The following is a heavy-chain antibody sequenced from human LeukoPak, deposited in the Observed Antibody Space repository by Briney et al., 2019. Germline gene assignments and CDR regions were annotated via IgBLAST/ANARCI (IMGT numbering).Heavy chain of an antibody. D-gene: IGHD2-15*01. CDR1: GFTFSSYG. J-gene: IGHJ4*02. V-gene: IGHV3-23*01. CDR3: AKDYCSGGSCYYYFDY. Sequence: GGSLRLSCAASGFTFSSYGMSWVRQAPGKGLGWVSAISGSGGSTYYADSVKGRFTISRDNSKNTLYLQMNSLRAEDTALYYCAKDYCSGGSCYYYFDYWGQGTLVTVSS. CDR2: ISGSGGST.